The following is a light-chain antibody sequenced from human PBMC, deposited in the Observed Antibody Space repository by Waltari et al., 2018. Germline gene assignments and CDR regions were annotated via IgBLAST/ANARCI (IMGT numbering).Light chain of an antibody. CDR1: LSLLYVSNNKNY. V-gene: IGKV4-1*01. J-gene: IGKJ1*01. CDR2: WAS. Sequence: DIVLTQSSASLPASPGQMATIGLLSTLSLLYVSNNKNYLAWYQQKPGQPPKLLISWASTRESGVPDRFSGSGSGTDFTLTISRLQAADVAVYYCQQFYSTPRTFGQGTRVEIK. CDR3: QQFYSTPRT.